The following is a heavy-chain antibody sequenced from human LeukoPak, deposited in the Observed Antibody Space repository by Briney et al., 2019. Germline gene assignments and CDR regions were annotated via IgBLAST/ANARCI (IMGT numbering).Heavy chain of an antibody. CDR1: GFTLTTYA. D-gene: IGHD3-22*01. CDR3: AKADDTSGYYSDY. V-gene: IGHV3-23*01. Sequence: RRSLRLSCAPSGFTLTTYAMSWVRQAPGKGLEWVSAISGSGDNTYYADSVKGRFTISRDNSKNTLYLQMNVLRAEDTAAYYCAKADDTSGYYSDYWGQGTLVTVSS. J-gene: IGHJ4*02. CDR2: ISGSGDNT.